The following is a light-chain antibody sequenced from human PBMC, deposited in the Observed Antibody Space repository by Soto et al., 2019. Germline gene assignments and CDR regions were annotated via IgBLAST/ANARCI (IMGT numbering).Light chain of an antibody. J-gene: IGKJ2*01. CDR1: QGLVHSNGGTF. CDR3: MQGTHWPYT. CDR2: QVS. Sequence: DVVMTQSPLSLPVTLGQPASISCRSSQGLVHSNGGTFLNWYHQRPGQSPRRLIYQVSKRDSGVPDRFSGSESGNDFTLKISRVEAEDVGVYYCMQGTHWPYTFGQGTKLEIK. V-gene: IGKV2-30*02.